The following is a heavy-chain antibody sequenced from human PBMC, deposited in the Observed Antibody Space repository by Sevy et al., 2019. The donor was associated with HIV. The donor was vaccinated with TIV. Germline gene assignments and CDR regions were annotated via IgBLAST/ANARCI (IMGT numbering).Heavy chain of an antibody. J-gene: IGHJ4*02. Sequence: GGSLRLSCAASGFTFSNYAMNWVRQAPGKGLEWVSGISGSGGSGDKTNYADSVKGRFTISRADSKNSLYLQLNSLRVEDTAIYYCARKYDSSGYFDYWGQGTLVTVSS. CDR3: ARKYDSSGYFDY. CDR1: GFTFSNYA. V-gene: IGHV3-23*01. D-gene: IGHD3-22*01. CDR2: ISGSGGSGDKT.